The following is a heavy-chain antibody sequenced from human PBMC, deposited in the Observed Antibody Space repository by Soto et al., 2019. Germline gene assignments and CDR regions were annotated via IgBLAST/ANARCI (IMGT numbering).Heavy chain of an antibody. V-gene: IGHV1-8*01. Sequence: QVQLVQSGAEVKKPGASVKVSCKASGYTFTSYDINWLRQATGQGLEWMGWMNPNSGNTGYAQKFQGRVTMTRNTSISTAYMELSSLRSEDTAVYYCARGGSSSYLYYYYYGMDVWGQGTTVTVSS. CDR1: GYTFTSYD. J-gene: IGHJ6*02. D-gene: IGHD6-6*01. CDR3: ARGGSSSYLYYYYYGMDV. CDR2: MNPNSGNT.